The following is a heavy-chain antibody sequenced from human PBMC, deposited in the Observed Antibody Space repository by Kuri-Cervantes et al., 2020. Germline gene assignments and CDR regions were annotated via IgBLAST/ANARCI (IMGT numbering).Heavy chain of an antibody. CDR1: GYTFTSYD. D-gene: IGHD3-10*01. V-gene: IGHV1-2*02. CDR3: ARWMVRAGGWFDP. Sequence: ASVKVSCKASGYTFTSYDINWVRQATGQGLEWMGWINPNSGGANYAQKFQGRATMTRDTSISTAYMELSRLRSDDTAVYYCARWMVRAGGWFDPWGQGTLVTVSS. J-gene: IGHJ5*02. CDR2: INPNSGGA.